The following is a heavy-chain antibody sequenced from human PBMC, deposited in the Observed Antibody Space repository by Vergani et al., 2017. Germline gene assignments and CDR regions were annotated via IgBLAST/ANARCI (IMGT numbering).Heavy chain of an antibody. J-gene: IGHJ3*01. V-gene: IGHV3-21*06. Sequence: EVQMVESGGGLVKPGGSLRLSCEASGFSFPGYAMSWVRQTPGSGLEWVASISGRSSYVNYAVSVKGRFTISRDNAKNSLFLQMNSLRAEDTAVYYCVRDVRVSRTWGQGTLVAVSS. CDR3: VRDVRVSRT. CDR2: ISGRSSYV. CDR1: GFSFPGYA.